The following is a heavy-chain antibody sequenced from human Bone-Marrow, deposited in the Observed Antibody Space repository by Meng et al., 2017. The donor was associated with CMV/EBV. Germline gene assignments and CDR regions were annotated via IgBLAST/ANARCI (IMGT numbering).Heavy chain of an antibody. J-gene: IGHJ6*02. D-gene: IGHD3-3*01. V-gene: IGHV4-4*02. CDR2: IYHDGST. CDR3: ARGRGFFWSDGMDV. CDR1: GTSISGATW. Sequence: SETLSLTCTVSGTSISGATWWSWVRQPPGKGLEWIGEIYHDGSTNYNPSLKSRVTISVDKSKNQSSLKLSSVTAADTAVYYCARGRGFFWSDGMDVWGQGTTVTVSS.